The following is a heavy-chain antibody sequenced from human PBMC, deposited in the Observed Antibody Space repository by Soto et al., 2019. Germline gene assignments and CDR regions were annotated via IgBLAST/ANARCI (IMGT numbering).Heavy chain of an antibody. CDR2: INPNSGDT. CDR3: ARRATERHFDS. D-gene: IGHD6-25*01. CDR1: GYTFTDDF. J-gene: IGHJ4*02. Sequence: QVHLVQSGAEVKKPGASVIVSCKASGYTFTDDFIHWVRQAPGQGLEWVGWINPNSGDTGYAQNFQGRVTMTRDTSISTAYVELSSLRSDDTAVYYCARRATERHFDSWGQGTLVTVSS. V-gene: IGHV1-2*02.